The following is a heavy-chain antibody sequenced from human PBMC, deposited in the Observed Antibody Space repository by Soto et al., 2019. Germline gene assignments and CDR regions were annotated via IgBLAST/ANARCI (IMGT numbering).Heavy chain of an antibody. J-gene: IGHJ6*02. CDR1: GGTFSSYA. CDR3: ASSARDAQARIAAQIYYYYYGMDV. Sequence: ASVKVSCKASGGTFSSYAISWVRQAPGQGLEWMGGIIPILGIANYAQKFQGRVTITADKSTSSAYMELSSLRSEDTAVYYCASSARDAQARIAAQIYYYYYGMDVWGQGTTVTVSS. V-gene: IGHV1-69*10. D-gene: IGHD6-6*01. CDR2: IIPILGIA.